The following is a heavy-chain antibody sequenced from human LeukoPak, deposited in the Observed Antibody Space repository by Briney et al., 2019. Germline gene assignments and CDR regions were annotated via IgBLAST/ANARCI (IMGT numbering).Heavy chain of an antibody. CDR3: ARDALTGSCDY. CDR1: GFTVSSNY. V-gene: IGHV3-48*01. Sequence: GGSLRLSCAASGFTVSSNYMSWVRQAPGKGLEWVSYISSSSSTIYYADSVKGRFTISRDNAKNSLYLQMNSLRAEDTAVYYCARDALTGSCDYWGQGTLVTVSS. D-gene: IGHD7-27*01. J-gene: IGHJ4*02. CDR2: ISSSSSTI.